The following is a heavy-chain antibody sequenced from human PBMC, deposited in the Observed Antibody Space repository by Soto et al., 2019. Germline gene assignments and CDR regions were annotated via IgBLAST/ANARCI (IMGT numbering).Heavy chain of an antibody. CDR1: GYTFTSYA. Sequence: QVQLVQSGAEVKKPGASVKVSCKASGYTFTSYAMHWVRQAPGQRLEWMGWINAGNGNTKYSQKFQARVTITRDTSASTAYMELSSLRSEDTAVYYCARGGSLYWYFDLWGRCTLVTVSS. V-gene: IGHV1-3*01. CDR3: ARGGSLYWYFDL. D-gene: IGHD1-26*01. CDR2: INAGNGNT. J-gene: IGHJ2*01.